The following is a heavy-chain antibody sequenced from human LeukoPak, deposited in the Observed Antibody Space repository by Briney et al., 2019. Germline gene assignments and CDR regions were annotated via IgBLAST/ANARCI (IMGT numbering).Heavy chain of an antibody. Sequence: GGSLRLSCAASGFIFSNYYLNWVRQAPGKGLEWVSCIHGSASYNYYADSVKGRFTISRDIANNSLSLQMTGLRADDTAIYFCVRPEDLGTLYYWGQGILVTVSS. V-gene: IGHV3-11*04. CDR2: IHGSASYN. CDR3: VRPEDLGTLYY. D-gene: IGHD1-14*01. CDR1: GFIFSNYY. J-gene: IGHJ4*02.